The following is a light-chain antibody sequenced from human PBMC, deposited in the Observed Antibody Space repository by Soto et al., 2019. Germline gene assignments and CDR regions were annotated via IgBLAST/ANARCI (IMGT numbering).Light chain of an antibody. CDR2: EVI. CDR3: SSNVVGTNLKI. CDR1: YSDDGGSNY. J-gene: IGLJ2*01. V-gene: IGLV2-8*01. Sequence: QSALTQPHSASGSPGQSVTISFTGTYSDDGGSNYVSWYQQHPGKAPKLVIYEVIQRPSGVPDRFSGSRSGNTASLTVSRLQAEDEADYYCSSNVVGTNLKIFGGGTKLAVL.